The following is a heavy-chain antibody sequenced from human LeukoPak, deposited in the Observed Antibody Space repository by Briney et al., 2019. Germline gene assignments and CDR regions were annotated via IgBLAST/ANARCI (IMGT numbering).Heavy chain of an antibody. V-gene: IGHV3-23*01. CDR1: GFTFSSYA. J-gene: IGHJ4*02. CDR2: ISGSGGST. D-gene: IGHD2-15*01. CDR3: AKELGYCSGGSCSGLDY. Sequence: PGGSLRLSCAASGFTFSSYAMSWVRQAPGKGLEWVSAISGSGGSTYYADSVKGRFTISRDNSKNTLYLQMNSLRAEDTAVYYCAKELGYCSGGSCSGLDYWGQGTLVTVSS.